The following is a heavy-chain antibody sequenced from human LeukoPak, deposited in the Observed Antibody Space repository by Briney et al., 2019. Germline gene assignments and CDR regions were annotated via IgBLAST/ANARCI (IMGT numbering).Heavy chain of an antibody. J-gene: IGHJ4*02. V-gene: IGHV3-7*01. D-gene: IGHD2-8*01. CDR3: ARGNGFGIDY. CDR2: IKQDGSEK. CDR1: GFTLSSYW. Sequence: GGSLRLSCVASGFTLSSYWMNWVRQSPGKGLEWVAIIKQDGSEKYYVDSVKGRFTISRDNAKNSVYLQMNSLRAEDTAVYYCARGNGFGIDYWGQGTLVTVSS.